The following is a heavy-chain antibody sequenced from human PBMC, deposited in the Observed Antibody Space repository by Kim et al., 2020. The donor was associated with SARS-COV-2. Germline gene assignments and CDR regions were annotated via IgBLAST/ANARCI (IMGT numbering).Heavy chain of an antibody. CDR1: GFTVSSNY. CDR3: ARWDGRSYDY. CDR2: IYSDGTI. V-gene: IGHV3-53*01. D-gene: IGHD1-26*01. J-gene: IGHJ4*02. Sequence: GGSLRLSCAVSGFTVSSNYMSWVRQAPGKGLEWVSIIYSDGTIYHADSVRGRFTISRDNSKNTLYLQMNSLRAEDTAVYYCARWDGRSYDYWGQGTLVTVSS.